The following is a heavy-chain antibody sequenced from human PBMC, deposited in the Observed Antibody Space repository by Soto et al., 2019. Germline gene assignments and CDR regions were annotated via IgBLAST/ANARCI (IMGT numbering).Heavy chain of an antibody. CDR3: ARDIRYGDNSY. D-gene: IGHD4-17*01. CDR2: ISSSSSTI. Sequence: EVQLVESGGGLVQPGGSLRLSCAASGFTFSSYSMNWVRQAPGKGLEWVSYISSSSSTIYYADSVKGRFTISRDNAKNSLYLQMNSLRAEDTAVYYCARDIRYGDNSYWGQGTLVTVSS. V-gene: IGHV3-48*01. J-gene: IGHJ4*02. CDR1: GFTFSSYS.